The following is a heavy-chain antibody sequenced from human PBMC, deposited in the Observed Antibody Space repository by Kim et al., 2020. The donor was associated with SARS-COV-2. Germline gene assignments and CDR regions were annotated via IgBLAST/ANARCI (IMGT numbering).Heavy chain of an antibody. V-gene: IGHV3-53*01. CDR2: IYSGGST. CDR1: GFTVSSNY. CDR3: ARAERYYYDSSGYTTGLGPFDY. Sequence: GGSLRLSCAASGFTVSSNYMSWVRQAPGKGLEWVSVIYSGGSTYYADSVKGRFTISRDNSKNTLYLQMNSLRAEDTAVYYCARAERYYYDSSGYTTGLGPFDYWGQGTLVTVSS. J-gene: IGHJ4*02. D-gene: IGHD3-22*01.